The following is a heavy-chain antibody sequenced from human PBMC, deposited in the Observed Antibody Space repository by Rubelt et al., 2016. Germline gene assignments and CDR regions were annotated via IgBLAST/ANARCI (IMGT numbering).Heavy chain of an antibody. V-gene: IGHV3-48*01. J-gene: IGHJ4*02. CDR1: GFTVSSNY. Sequence: GLVQPGGSLRICCAGSGFTVSSNYMNWVRQAPGKGLEWVSYICGSSGTINYADSLKGRFTISRDNSKNTLYLQMNSLRAEDTAVYYCARDPDYCSGGHCYAFDSWGQGTLVTVSS. CDR3: ARDPDYCSGGHCYAFDS. D-gene: IGHD2-15*01. CDR2: ICGSSGTI.